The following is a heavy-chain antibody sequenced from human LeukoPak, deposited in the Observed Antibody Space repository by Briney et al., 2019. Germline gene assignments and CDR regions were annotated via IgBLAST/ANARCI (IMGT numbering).Heavy chain of an antibody. Sequence: GGSLRLSCAATGFTFSIYTIIWVRRAPGKGLEWVSSISSASTDIDYADSAKGRFTISRDNAKNSLYLHMNSLRVEDTAVYYCARVCGSGRSGGGCFPDAFDYWGLGTLVTVSS. J-gene: IGHJ4*02. D-gene: IGHD2-15*01. CDR1: GFTFSIYT. CDR3: ARVCGSGRSGGGCFPDAFDY. CDR2: ISSASTDI. V-gene: IGHV3-21*04.